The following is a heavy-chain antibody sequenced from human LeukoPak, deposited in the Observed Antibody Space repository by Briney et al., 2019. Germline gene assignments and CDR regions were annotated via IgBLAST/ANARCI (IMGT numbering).Heavy chain of an antibody. D-gene: IGHD2-15*01. CDR1: GFRMSRFG. CDR3: AQKGGTDH. V-gene: IGHV3-48*01. CDR2: ISSASGDV. Sequence: GGCLRPLCVASGFRMSRFGMSWVRLAPGKSLEWISHISSASGDVFYAVSVTGRFTIARAHAKNSMCLQMNSLRVEDTSIYYSAQKGGTDHWGQGNLVTVSS. J-gene: IGHJ4*02.